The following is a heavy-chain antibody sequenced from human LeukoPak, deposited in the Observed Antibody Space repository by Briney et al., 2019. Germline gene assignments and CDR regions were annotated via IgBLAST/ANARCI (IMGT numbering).Heavy chain of an antibody. Sequence: GGSLRLSCAASGFAFSTYAMGWVRQAPGKGLEWVSAISSSGDNTYYADSVEGQFIISRDNSKNTLDLQMNSLRAEDTAIYHCAKVKALDAVASYFDYWGQGTLVTVSS. J-gene: IGHJ4*02. V-gene: IGHV3-23*01. CDR1: GFAFSTYA. CDR2: ISSSGDNT. D-gene: IGHD1-1*01. CDR3: AKVKALDAVASYFDY.